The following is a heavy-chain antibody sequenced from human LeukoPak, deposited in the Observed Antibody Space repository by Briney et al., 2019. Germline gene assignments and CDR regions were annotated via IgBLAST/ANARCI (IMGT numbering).Heavy chain of an antibody. CDR1: GGSISNTNW. V-gene: IGHV4-39*01. CDR2: IYYSGST. J-gene: IGHJ4*02. D-gene: IGHD1-26*01. CDR3: APIVGATNDY. Sequence: SETLSLTCGVSGGSISNTNWWSWVRQPPGKGLEWIGSIYYSGSTYYNPSLKSRVTMSVDTSKNQFSLKLSSVTAADTAVYYCAPIVGATNDYWGQGTLVTVSS.